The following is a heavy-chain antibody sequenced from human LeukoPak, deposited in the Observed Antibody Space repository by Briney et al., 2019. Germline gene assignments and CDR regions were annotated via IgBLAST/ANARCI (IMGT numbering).Heavy chain of an antibody. J-gene: IGHJ6*03. CDR2: INPGGGST. Sequence: GASVKVSCKASGYIFTNYHMHWVRQAPGQGLEWMGIINPGGGSTSYAQKFQGRVTMTRDTSTSTVYMELSSLRSEDTAVYYCARAEQQLVHTAYYYYYYMDVWGKGTTVTVSS. V-gene: IGHV1-46*01. D-gene: IGHD6-13*01. CDR3: ARAEQQLVHTAYYYYYYMDV. CDR1: GYIFTNYH.